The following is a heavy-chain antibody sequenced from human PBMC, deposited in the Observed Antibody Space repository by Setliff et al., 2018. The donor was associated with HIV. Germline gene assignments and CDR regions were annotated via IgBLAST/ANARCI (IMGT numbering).Heavy chain of an antibody. CDR2: IKSKIDSETI. V-gene: IGHV3-15*01. Sequence: GGSLRLSCAGSGFTFSDAWITWVRQAPGKGLEWLGRIKSKIDSETIDYAAPVKGRFTISRDDSKNTVYLHMNSLKTEDTAVYYCIWSGSSGLYYFDHWGQGTLVTVSS. CDR3: IWSGSSGLYYFDH. J-gene: IGHJ4*02. D-gene: IGHD3-22*01. CDR1: GFTFSDAW.